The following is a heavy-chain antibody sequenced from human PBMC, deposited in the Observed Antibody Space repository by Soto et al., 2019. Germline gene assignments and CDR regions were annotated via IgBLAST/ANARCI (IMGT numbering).Heavy chain of an antibody. CDR1: GGSISSYY. Sequence: PSETLSLSCTVSGGSISSYYWSWIRQPPGKGLEWIGYIYYSGSTNYNPSLKSRVTISVDTPKNQFSLKLSSVTAADTAVYYCARDLAAAGMIGWFDPWGQGTLVTVSS. CDR3: ARDLAAAGMIGWFDP. V-gene: IGHV4-59*01. CDR2: IYYSGST. J-gene: IGHJ5*02. D-gene: IGHD6-13*01.